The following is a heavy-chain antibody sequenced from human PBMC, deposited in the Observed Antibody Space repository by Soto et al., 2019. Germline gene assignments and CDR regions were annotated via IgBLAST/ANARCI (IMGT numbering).Heavy chain of an antibody. D-gene: IGHD2-21*01. CDR1: GGSFSGYY. Sequence: SETLSLTCAVYGGSFSGYYWTWIRQPPGTGLEWIGEINHSGSTNYNPSLKSRVTISVDTSKNQFSLKLTSVTAADTAVYYCARKKIPGLFKYGGQGPLVTVS. J-gene: IGHJ4*02. CDR3: ARKKIPGLFKY. CDR2: INHSGST. V-gene: IGHV4-34*01.